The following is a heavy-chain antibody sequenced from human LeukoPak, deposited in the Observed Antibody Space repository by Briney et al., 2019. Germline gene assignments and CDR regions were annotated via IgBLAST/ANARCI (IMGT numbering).Heavy chain of an antibody. Sequence: ASVKVPCKASGYTFTGYYMHWVRQAPGQGLEWMGWINPNSGGTNYAQKFQGRVTMTRDTSISTAYMELSRLRSDDTAVYYCARDAPYDFWSGYSTRYAFDIWGQGTMVTVSS. CDR3: ARDAPYDFWSGYSTRYAFDI. J-gene: IGHJ3*02. CDR2: INPNSGGT. V-gene: IGHV1-2*02. CDR1: GYTFTGYY. D-gene: IGHD3-3*01.